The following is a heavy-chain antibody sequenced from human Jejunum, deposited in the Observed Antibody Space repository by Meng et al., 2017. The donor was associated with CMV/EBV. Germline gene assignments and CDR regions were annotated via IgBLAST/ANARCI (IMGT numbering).Heavy chain of an antibody. V-gene: IGHV4-30-4*08. CDR3: ARTQDCTSTSCYTGFDP. CDR2: TYYNGRS. Sequence: ISSGDYYWGWIRQPPGKGLEWIGFTYYNGRSYYHPSLKSRVTMSVDTSKNQFSLRLSSVTAADTAVYYCARTQDCTSTSCYTGFDPWGQGTLVTVSS. CDR1: ISSGDYY. D-gene: IGHD2-2*01. J-gene: IGHJ5*02.